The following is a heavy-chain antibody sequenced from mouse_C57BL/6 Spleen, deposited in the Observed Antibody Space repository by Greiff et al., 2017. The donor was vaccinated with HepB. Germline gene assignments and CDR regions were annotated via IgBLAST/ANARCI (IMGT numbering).Heavy chain of an antibody. D-gene: IGHD2-2*01. Sequence: EVHLVESGGGLVQPKGSLKLSCAASGFTFNTYAMHWVRQAPGKGLEWVARIRSKSSNYATYYADSVKDRFTISRDDSQSMLYLQMNNLKTEETAVYYGVRGWGYDGDWYFDVWGTGTTVTVSS. CDR3: VRGWGYDGDWYFDV. J-gene: IGHJ1*03. CDR2: IRSKSSNYAT. V-gene: IGHV10-3*01. CDR1: GFTFNTYA.